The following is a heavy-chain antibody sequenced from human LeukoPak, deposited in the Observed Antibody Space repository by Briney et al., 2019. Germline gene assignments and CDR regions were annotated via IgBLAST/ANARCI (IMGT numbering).Heavy chain of an antibody. V-gene: IGHV3-30*03. J-gene: IGHJ3*02. CDR1: GFTFSSYG. Sequence: RGSLRLSCAASGFTFSSYGMHWVRQAPGKGLEWVAVISYDGSNKYYADSVKGRFTISRDNSKNTLYLQMNSLRAEDTAVYYCASWRSGYDLYAFDIWGQGTMVTVSS. D-gene: IGHD5-12*01. CDR3: ASWRSGYDLYAFDI. CDR2: ISYDGSNK.